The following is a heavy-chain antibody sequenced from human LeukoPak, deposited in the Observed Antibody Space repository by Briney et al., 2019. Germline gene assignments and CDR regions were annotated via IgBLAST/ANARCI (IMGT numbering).Heavy chain of an antibody. CDR3: ARDRSDGDYYYYYYYMDV. Sequence: KPSETLSLTCAVYGGSFSGYYWSWIRQPAGKGLEWIGRIYTSGSTNYNPSLKSRVTMSVDTSKNQFSLKLSSVTAADTAVYYCARDRSDGDYYYYYYYMDVWGKGTTVTISS. V-gene: IGHV4-4*07. D-gene: IGHD4-17*01. CDR1: GGSFSGYY. CDR2: IYTSGST. J-gene: IGHJ6*03.